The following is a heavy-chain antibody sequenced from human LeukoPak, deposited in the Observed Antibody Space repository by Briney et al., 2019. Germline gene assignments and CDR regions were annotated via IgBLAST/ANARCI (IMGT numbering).Heavy chain of an antibody. CDR3: AREGSHDAFDT. D-gene: IGHD2-15*01. CDR2: MNPNSGGT. Sequence: ASVKVSCKASGYTFTGYYMHWVRQATGQGLEWMGWMNPNSGGTNYAQKFQGRVTMTRDTSINTAYMELSRLRSDDTAVYYCAREGSHDAFDTWGQGTMVTVSS. CDR1: GYTFTGYY. V-gene: IGHV1-2*02. J-gene: IGHJ3*02.